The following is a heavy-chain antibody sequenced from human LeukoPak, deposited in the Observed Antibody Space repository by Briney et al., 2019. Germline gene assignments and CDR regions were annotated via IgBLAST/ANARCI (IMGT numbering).Heavy chain of an antibody. Sequence: SETLSLTCAVYGGSFSDYWWTWIRQPPGKGLEWIAIIHYNGAAYYNPSLKSRVTIFLDTSRNQFSLKLSSVAAADTALYFCARHPLLPYSSGYYDYCGQGTLVTVSS. D-gene: IGHD6-19*01. V-gene: IGHV4-34*01. CDR3: ARHPLLPYSSGYYDY. J-gene: IGHJ4*02. CDR1: GGSFSDYW. CDR2: IHYNGAA.